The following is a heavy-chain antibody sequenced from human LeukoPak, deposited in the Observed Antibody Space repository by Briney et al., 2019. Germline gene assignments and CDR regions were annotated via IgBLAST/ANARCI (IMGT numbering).Heavy chain of an antibody. Sequence: GGSLRLSCAASGFPFNTYSMHWVRQAPGKGLEYVSDISSNRCGTYYANSVKGSFTISRDNSKNTLYLQMGSLRAEDMAVYYCARGVTRSGWVGYWGQGTLVTVSS. D-gene: IGHD6-19*01. CDR1: GFPFNTYS. J-gene: IGHJ4*02. CDR2: ISSNRCGT. V-gene: IGHV3-64*01. CDR3: ARGVTRSGWVGY.